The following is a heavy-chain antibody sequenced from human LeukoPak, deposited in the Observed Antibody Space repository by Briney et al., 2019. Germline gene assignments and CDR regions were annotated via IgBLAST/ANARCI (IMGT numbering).Heavy chain of an antibody. V-gene: IGHV3-7*01. CDR2: IKQDGSEK. CDR3: ATLSFGDTDY. CDR1: GFTFSSYW. D-gene: IGHD2-21*02. J-gene: IGHJ4*02. Sequence: GGSLRLSWAASGFTFSSYWMSWVRQAPGKGLEWVANIKQDGSEKYYVDSVKGRFTISRDNAKNSLYLQMISLRAEDTAVYYCATLSFGDTDYWGQGTVVTVSS.